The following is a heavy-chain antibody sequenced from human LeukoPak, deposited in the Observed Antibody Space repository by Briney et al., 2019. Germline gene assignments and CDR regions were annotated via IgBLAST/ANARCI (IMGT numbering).Heavy chain of an antibody. CDR1: GFTFSTYA. CDR3: AKCPPYCTNGVCYTQKYYFDY. J-gene: IGHJ4*02. CDR2: IGSNGVDT. D-gene: IGHD2-8*01. V-gene: IGHV3-23*01. Sequence: GESLRLSCTASGFTFSTYAMGWARQAPGKGLEWVSGIGSNGVDTYYADSAKGRFTISRDNSKNTLYLQMNSLRAEDTAVYYCAKCPPYCTNGVCYTQKYYFDYWGQGTLVTVSS.